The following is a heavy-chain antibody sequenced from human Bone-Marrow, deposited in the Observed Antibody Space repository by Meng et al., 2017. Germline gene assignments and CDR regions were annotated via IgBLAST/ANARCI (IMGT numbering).Heavy chain of an antibody. CDR3: ARGVLEYSSSFLDFDY. J-gene: IGHJ4*02. CDR2: IIPIFGTA. Sequence: SVKVSCKASGGTFSSYAISWVRQAPGQGLEWMGGIIPIFGTANYAQKFQGRVTMTRNTSISTAYMELSSLRSEDTAVYYCARGVLEYSSSFLDFDYWGQGTLVTVSS. D-gene: IGHD6-6*01. CDR1: GGTFSSYA. V-gene: IGHV1-69*05.